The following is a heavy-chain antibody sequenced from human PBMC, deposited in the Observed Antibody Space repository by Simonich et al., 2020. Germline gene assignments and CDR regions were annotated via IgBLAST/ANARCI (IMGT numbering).Heavy chain of an antibody. CDR3: ARDLRGSYYYYYMDV. CDR2: INHNSGGT. D-gene: IGHD1-26*01. V-gene: IGHV1-2*02. J-gene: IGHJ6*03. Sequence: QVQLVQSGAELKKPGASVKVSCKASGYTFTGYYMHWGRQAPGQGLEWMGWINHNSGGTNYAQEVQGRVTMTRDTSISTAYMELSRLRSDDTAVFYCARDLRGSYYYYYMDVWGKGTTVTVSS. CDR1: GYTFTGYY.